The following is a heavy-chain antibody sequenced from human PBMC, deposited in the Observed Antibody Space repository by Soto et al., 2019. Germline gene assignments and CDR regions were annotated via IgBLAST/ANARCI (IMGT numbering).Heavy chain of an antibody. V-gene: IGHV4-39*01. CDR3: ARREYYDSSGPPQG. J-gene: IGHJ4*02. D-gene: IGHD3-22*01. Sequence: QLQLQESGPGLVKPSETLSLTCTVSGGSISSSSYYWGWIRQPPGKGLEWIGSIYYSGSTYYNPSLKSRVTISVDTSKNQFSLKLSSVTAADTAVYYCARREYYDSSGPPQGWGQGTLVTVSS. CDR2: IYYSGST. CDR1: GGSISSSSYY.